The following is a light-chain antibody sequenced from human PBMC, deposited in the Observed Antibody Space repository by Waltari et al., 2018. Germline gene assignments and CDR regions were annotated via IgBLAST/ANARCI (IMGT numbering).Light chain of an antibody. V-gene: IGKV3-20*01. CDR3: QHYVRLPVT. J-gene: IGKJ1*01. Sequence: EIVLTQSPGTLSLSPGERATLSCSTSQSVGRTLAWYQQKPGQAPSLLIYGASIRATGIPDRFSGSGSGTDFSLTISRLEPEDFAVYYCQHYVRLPVTFGQGTKVEIK. CDR2: GAS. CDR1: QSVGRT.